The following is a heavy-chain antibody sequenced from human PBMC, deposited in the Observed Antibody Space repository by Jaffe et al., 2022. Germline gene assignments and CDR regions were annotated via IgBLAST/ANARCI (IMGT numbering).Heavy chain of an antibody. CDR2: INPSGGST. J-gene: IGHJ4*02. Sequence: QVQLVQSGAEVKKPGASVKVSCKASGYTFTSYYMHWVRQAPGQGLEWMGIINPSGGSTSYAQKFQGRVTMTRDTSTSTVYMELSSLRSEDTAVYYCARDRAGSLDYYDSSGSMAGGAMDYWGQGTLVTVSS. CDR1: GYTFTSYY. CDR3: ARDRAGSLDYYDSSGSMAGGAMDY. D-gene: IGHD3-22*01. V-gene: IGHV1-46*01.